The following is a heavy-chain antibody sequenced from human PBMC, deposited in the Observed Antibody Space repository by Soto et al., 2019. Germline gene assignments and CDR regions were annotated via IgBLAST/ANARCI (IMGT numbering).Heavy chain of an antibody. CDR2: IIPIFGTA. Sequence: VASVKVSCKASGCTFSSYAISWVRQAPGQGLEWMGGIIPIFGTANYAQKFQGRVTITADESTSTAYMELSSLRSEDTAVYYCARNGDNNYGGNWNYYYYGMDVWGQGTTVTVSS. CDR1: GCTFSSYA. J-gene: IGHJ6*02. CDR3: ARNGDNNYGGNWNYYYYGMDV. V-gene: IGHV1-69*13. D-gene: IGHD4-17*01.